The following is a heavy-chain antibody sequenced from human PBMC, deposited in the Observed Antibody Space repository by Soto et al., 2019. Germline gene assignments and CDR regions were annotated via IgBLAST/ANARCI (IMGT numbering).Heavy chain of an antibody. CDR1: GDTFSSYT. CDR3: ASLKAAMSYYYMDV. CDR2: IIPILGIA. D-gene: IGHD2-2*01. V-gene: IGHV1-69*02. Sequence: QVQLVQSGAEVKKPGSSVKVSCKASGDTFSSYTISWVRQAPGQGLEWMGRIIPILGIANYAQKFQGRVTITADKSTSTAYMELSSLRSEDTAVYYCASLKAAMSYYYMDVWGKGTTVTVSS. J-gene: IGHJ6*03.